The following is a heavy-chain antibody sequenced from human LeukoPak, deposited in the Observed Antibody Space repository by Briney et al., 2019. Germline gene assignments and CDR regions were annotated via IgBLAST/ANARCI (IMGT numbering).Heavy chain of an antibody. D-gene: IGHD1-14*01. Sequence: GGSLRLSCAASGFTFRNYWMSWVRQVPGKGLEWVANIKQDGSEESYLDSVKGRFTISRDNARNSVYLHMNSLRAEDTAVYYCAGGHGITWDSDYWGQGTLVTVSS. J-gene: IGHJ4*02. V-gene: IGHV3-7*03. CDR2: IKQDGSEE. CDR1: GFTFRNYW. CDR3: AGGHGITWDSDY.